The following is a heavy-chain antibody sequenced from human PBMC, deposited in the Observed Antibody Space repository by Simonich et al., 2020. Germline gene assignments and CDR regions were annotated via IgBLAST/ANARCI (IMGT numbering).Heavy chain of an antibody. CDR3: AKESTVSRWDYYYGMDV. V-gene: IGHV3-30*18. D-gene: IGHD4-17*01. CDR1: GFTFRSYG. Sequence: QVQLVESGGGVVQPGRSLRLSCAASGFTFRSYGMQWVRQAPGKGMEWVAVIWYNGSNKYYADSVKGRFTISRDNSKNTLYLQMNSLRAEDTAMYYCAKESTVSRWDYYYGMDVWGQGTTVTVSS. J-gene: IGHJ6*02. CDR2: IWYNGSNK.